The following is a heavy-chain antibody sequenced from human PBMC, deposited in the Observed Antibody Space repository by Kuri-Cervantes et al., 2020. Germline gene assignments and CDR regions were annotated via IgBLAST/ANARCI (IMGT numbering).Heavy chain of an antibody. CDR3: ARTHRGMVQGPQRGGWFDP. V-gene: IGHV4-61*01. D-gene: IGHD3-10*01. CDR1: GGSVSRGSYY. Sequence: GSLRLSCTVSGGSVSRGSYYWSWIRQPPGKGLEWIGYIYYSGSTNYNPSLKSRVTISVDTSKNQFSLKLSSVTAADTAVYYCARTHRGMVQGPQRGGWFDPWGQGTLVTVSS. CDR2: IYYSGST. J-gene: IGHJ5*02.